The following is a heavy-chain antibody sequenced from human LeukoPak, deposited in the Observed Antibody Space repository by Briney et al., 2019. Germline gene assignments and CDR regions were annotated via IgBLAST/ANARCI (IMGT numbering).Heavy chain of an antibody. Sequence: SETLSLTCTVSGGSISSGDHYWSWVRQLPGKGLEWIGYIYYSGTTYSNPSLKSRITISVDTSKNQFSLKLSSVTAADTAVYYCVRGEYYFDCWGQGALVTVSS. V-gene: IGHV4-31*03. CDR3: VRGEYYFDC. J-gene: IGHJ4*02. CDR1: GGSISSGDHY. CDR2: IYYSGTT. D-gene: IGHD3-16*01.